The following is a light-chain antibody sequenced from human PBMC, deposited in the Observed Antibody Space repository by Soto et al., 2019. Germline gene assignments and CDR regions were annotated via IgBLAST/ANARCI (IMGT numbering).Light chain of an antibody. CDR3: QQYGSSPPYS. CDR2: DAS. Sequence: EIVLTQSPVTLSLSPGERATLSCRASQSVRSNYLAWYQQQPGQAPRLLIYDASSRATGIPDRFSGSGPGTDFTLTISRLEPEDFAVYFCQQYGSSPPYSFGQGTKVDIK. V-gene: IGKV3-20*01. CDR1: QSVRSNY. J-gene: IGKJ2*03.